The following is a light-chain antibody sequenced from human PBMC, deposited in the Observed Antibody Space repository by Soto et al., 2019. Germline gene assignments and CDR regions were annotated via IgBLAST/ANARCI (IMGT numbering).Light chain of an antibody. CDR1: QSISSW. V-gene: IGKV1-5*03. J-gene: IGKJ1*01. CDR3: QQYNTYRT. CDR2: KAS. Sequence: DIQMTQSPSTLSASVGDRVTITCRASQSISSWLAWYQQKPGRAPKLLIYKASSLESGVPSRFSGSGSGTDFTLIISSLQPDDFATYFCQQYNTYRTFGQGNKVDI.